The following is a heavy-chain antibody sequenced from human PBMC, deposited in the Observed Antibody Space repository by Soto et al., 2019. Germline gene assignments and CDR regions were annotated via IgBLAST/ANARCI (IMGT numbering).Heavy chain of an antibody. Sequence: PSETLSLTCTVSGGSISSYYWSWIRQPPGKGLEWIGYIYYSGSTNYNPSLKSRVTISVDTSKNQFSLKLSSVTAADTAVYYCARDGWPGSLDDGFDIWGQGTMVTVSS. V-gene: IGHV4-59*12. J-gene: IGHJ3*02. CDR3: ARDGWPGSLDDGFDI. CDR2: IYYSGST. CDR1: GGSISSYY. D-gene: IGHD2-15*01.